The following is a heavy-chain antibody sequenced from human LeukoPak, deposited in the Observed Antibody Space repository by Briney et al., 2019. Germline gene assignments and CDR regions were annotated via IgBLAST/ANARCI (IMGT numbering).Heavy chain of an antibody. CDR2: IKQDGGEK. D-gene: IGHD4-17*01. CDR3: ARGGNHGDYWYFDL. V-gene: IGHV3-7*01. CDR1: EFTFSNFW. Sequence: GGSLRLPCSASEFTFSNFWMSWVRQAPGKGPEWVANIKQDGGEKYYVDSVKGRFTISRDNAETSLHLQMNSLRAEDTAVYYCARGGNHGDYWYFDLWGRGTLVTVSS. J-gene: IGHJ2*01.